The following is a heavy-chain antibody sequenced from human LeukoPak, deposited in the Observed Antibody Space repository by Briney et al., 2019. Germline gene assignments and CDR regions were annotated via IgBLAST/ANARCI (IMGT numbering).Heavy chain of an antibody. CDR2: IYYSGST. V-gene: IGHV4-31*03. Sequence: SETLSLTCTVSGGSISSGGYYWSWIRQHPGKGLEWMGYIYYSGSTYFNPSLKSRVTISVDTSKNQFSLKLSSVTAADTAVYYCARDRYTVVSWYFDLWGRGTLVTVSS. CDR3: ARDRYTVVSWYFDL. J-gene: IGHJ2*01. D-gene: IGHD4-23*01. CDR1: GGSISSGGYY.